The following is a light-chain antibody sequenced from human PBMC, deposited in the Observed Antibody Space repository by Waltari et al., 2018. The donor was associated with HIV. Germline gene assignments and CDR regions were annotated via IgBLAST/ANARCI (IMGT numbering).Light chain of an antibody. V-gene: IGKV1-33*01. CDR1: QDISNF. J-gene: IGKJ3*01. CDR2: DAS. Sequence: DIQLTQSPSSLSASVGDRVTITCQASQDISNFLNWFHQRPGKAPKLLIYDASNLEAGVPSRFSGAGSGTHFTFTISRLQPEDVGTYFCQVYDFLTRFTFGPGTKVQIK. CDR3: QVYDFLTRFT.